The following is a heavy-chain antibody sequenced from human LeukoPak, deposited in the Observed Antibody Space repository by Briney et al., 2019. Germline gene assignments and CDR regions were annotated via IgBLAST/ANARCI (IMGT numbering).Heavy chain of an antibody. CDR1: GFTVSNSY. J-gene: IGHJ3*02. V-gene: IGHV3-53*01. Sequence: GGSLRLSCAASGFTVSNSYMSWVRQAPGKGLEWVSMIYVGGSTFYAGSVKGRFTISRDNSKNTLYLQMNSLRAEDTAVYYCAKWGSYDAFDIWGQGTMVTVSS. CDR3: AKWGSYDAFDI. D-gene: IGHD2-8*01. CDR2: IYVGGST.